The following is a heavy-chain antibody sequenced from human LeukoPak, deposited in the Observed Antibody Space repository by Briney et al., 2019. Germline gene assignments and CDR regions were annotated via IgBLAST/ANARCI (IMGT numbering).Heavy chain of an antibody. V-gene: IGHV3-11*01. Sequence: GGSLRLSCEASGFTFSDYYMSWIRQAPGKGLEWVSYISSSGSTIYYADSVKGRFTISRDNAKNSLYLQMNSLRAEDTAVYYCARELHRDYYDTSGYFDYWGQGTLVTVSS. CDR1: GFTFSDYY. CDR2: ISSSGSTI. J-gene: IGHJ4*02. D-gene: IGHD3-22*01. CDR3: ARELHRDYYDTSGYFDY.